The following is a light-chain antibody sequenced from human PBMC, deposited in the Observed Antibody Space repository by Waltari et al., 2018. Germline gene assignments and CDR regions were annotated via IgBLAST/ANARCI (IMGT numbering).Light chain of an antibody. V-gene: IGLV2-14*01. CDR3: SSYTSSSTWV. CDR2: EVS. CDR1: SSDVGGYNY. Sequence: QSALTQPASVSGSPGQSITISCTGTSSDVGGYNYVSWYQQHPGKAPKLMIYEVSNRPSGVYKRFSGSKSGNTDSLTISGRQAEDEADYYCSSYTSSSTWVFGGGTKLTVL. J-gene: IGLJ3*02.